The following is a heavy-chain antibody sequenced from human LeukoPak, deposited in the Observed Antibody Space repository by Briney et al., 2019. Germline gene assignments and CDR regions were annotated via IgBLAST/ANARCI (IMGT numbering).Heavy chain of an antibody. CDR3: ARGEISVGGFDY. CDR2: INHSGST. J-gene: IGHJ4*02. D-gene: IGHD3-16*01. V-gene: IGHV4-34*01. CDR1: GGSFSGYY. Sequence: PSETLSLTCAVDGGSFSGYYWSWIRQPPGKGLEWIGEINHSGSTNYNPSLKSRVTISVDTSKNQFSLKLSSVTAADTAVYYCARGEISVGGFDYWGQGTLVTVSS.